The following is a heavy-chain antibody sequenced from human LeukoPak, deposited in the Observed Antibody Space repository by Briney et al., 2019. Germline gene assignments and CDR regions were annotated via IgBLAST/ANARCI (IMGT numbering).Heavy chain of an antibody. CDR3: ARNVGATTGEYFQH. CDR1: GGTFSSYT. CDR2: IIPILGIA. J-gene: IGHJ1*01. Sequence: SVKVSCKASGGTFSSYTISWVRQAPGQGLEWMGRIIPILGIANYAQKFQGRVAITADKSTSTAYMELSSLRSEDTAVYYCARNVGATTGEYFQHWGQGTLVTVSS. D-gene: IGHD1-26*01. V-gene: IGHV1-69*02.